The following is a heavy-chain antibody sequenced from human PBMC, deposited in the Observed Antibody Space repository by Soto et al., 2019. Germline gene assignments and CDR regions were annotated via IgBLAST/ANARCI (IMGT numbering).Heavy chain of an antibody. Sequence: HEQLVDAGGGVAQPGRSLRLSCVASGFSFKNYGMHWVRQAPGKGLEWVALISYDGRNKNYADSVKGRFTISRDNSENTLYLQMNSLRGEDTAVYYCAKDWKWEAVYDGMNVWGQGTTVIVSS. D-gene: IGHD1-26*01. CDR2: ISYDGRNK. CDR1: GFSFKNYG. V-gene: IGHV3-30*18. J-gene: IGHJ6*01. CDR3: AKDWKWEAVYDGMNV.